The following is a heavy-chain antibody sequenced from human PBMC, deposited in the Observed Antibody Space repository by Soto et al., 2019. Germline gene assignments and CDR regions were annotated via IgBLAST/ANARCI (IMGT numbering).Heavy chain of an antibody. J-gene: IGHJ4*02. Sequence: GGSVRLSCAASGFTFGRYWMHWVRQAPEKGLVWVSRINSDGSSTSYADSYADSVKGRFTISRDNAKNTLYLQMNSLRAEDTAVYYCARDRLGGFDYWGQGT. CDR2: INSDGSST. V-gene: IGHV3-74*01. CDR3: ARDRLGGFDY. D-gene: IGHD3-10*01. CDR1: GFTFGRYW.